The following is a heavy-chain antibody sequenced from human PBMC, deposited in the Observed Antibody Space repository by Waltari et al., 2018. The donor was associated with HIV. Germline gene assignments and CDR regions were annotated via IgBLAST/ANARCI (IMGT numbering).Heavy chain of an antibody. CDR2: VSHDGTT. CDR1: GGSFPGHY. V-gene: IGHV4-34*01. J-gene: IGHJ4*02. D-gene: IGHD3-3*01. CDR3: ASAFYDFWSGYYNAGYYFTN. Sequence: QVQLQQWGAGLLKPSETLSLTCAVYGGSFPGHYWTWIRQPPGKGPEWIGEVSHDGTTHYNPSLSSRVTMSVDTSKKQFSLKLTSVTAADTAVYYCASAFYDFWSGYYNAGYYFTNWGRGTLVTVSS.